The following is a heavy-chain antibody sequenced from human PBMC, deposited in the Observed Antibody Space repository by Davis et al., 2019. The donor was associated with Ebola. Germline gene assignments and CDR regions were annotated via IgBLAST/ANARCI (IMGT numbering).Heavy chain of an antibody. CDR1: GFTFSSYE. J-gene: IGHJ4*02. CDR2: ISGRSSYI. Sequence: PGGSLRLSCAASGFTFSSYEINWVRQAPGKGLEWVSSISGRSSYIYSADSVKGRFTISRDNAKNSLYLQMNSLRAEDTALYYCARLEDSGWSHDYWGQGTLVTVSS. CDR3: ARLEDSGWSHDY. V-gene: IGHV3-21*01. D-gene: IGHD6-19*01.